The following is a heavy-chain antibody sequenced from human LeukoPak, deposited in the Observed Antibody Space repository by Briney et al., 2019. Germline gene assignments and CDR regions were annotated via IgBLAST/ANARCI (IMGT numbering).Heavy chain of an antibody. V-gene: IGHV4-39*07. CDR3: ARERRSRSWFDL. D-gene: IGHD2-15*01. CDR2: IYYSGST. J-gene: IGHJ5*02. CDR1: GGSISSSSYY. Sequence: SETLSLTCTVSGGSISSSSYYWGWIRQPPGKGLEWIGSIYYSGSTYYNPSLKSRVTISVDTSKNQFSLKLSSVTAADTAVYYCARERRSRSWFDLWGQGTLVTVSS.